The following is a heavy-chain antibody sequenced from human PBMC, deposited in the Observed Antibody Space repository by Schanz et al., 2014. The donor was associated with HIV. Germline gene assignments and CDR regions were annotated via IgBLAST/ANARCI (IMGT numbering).Heavy chain of an antibody. CDR2: MNPNSGNT. J-gene: IGHJ4*02. CDR1: GYTFANYD. V-gene: IGHV1-8*01. CDR3: TRGARDCSNGVCGGTYFDY. D-gene: IGHD2-8*01. Sequence: QVQLVQSGAEVKKPGASVKVSCKASGYTFANYDINWVRQSAGQGLEWMGWMNPNSGNTGYAQKFQGRVTLTRNTSLTTAYMELSSLTSDDTAVYYCTRGARDCSNGVCGGTYFDYWGQGTLVTVSS.